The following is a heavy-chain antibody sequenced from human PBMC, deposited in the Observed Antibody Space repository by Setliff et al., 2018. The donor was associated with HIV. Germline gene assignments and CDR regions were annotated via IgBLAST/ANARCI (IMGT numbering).Heavy chain of an antibody. J-gene: IGHJ4*02. CDR3: AAASSWDPLLDY. Sequence: SETLSLTCTVSGYPISSGYYWGWIRQPPGKGLEWIGSIYHSGTTYYNPSLKSRVTISVDTSMDQFSLKLNSVTAADTAVYYCAAASSWDPLLDYWGQGTLVTVSS. D-gene: IGHD6-13*01. CDR2: IYHSGTT. V-gene: IGHV4-38-2*02. CDR1: GYPISSGYY.